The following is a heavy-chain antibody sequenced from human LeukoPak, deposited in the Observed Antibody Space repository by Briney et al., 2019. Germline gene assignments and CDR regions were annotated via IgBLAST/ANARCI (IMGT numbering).Heavy chain of an antibody. J-gene: IGHJ5*02. CDR2: IYYSGRN. CDR3: ARAGAAVNWFDP. CDR1: GGSLSSSSYY. D-gene: IGHD6-13*01. Sequence: SETLSLTCTVSGGSLSSSSYYWGWIRQPPGKGLEWIGSIYYSGRNYYNPSLKSPVTISVDTSKNQFSLKLSSVTAADTAVYYCARAGAAVNWFDPWGQGTLVTVSS. V-gene: IGHV4-39*07.